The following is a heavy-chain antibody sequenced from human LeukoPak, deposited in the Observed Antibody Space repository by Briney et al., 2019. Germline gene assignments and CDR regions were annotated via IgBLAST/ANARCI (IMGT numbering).Heavy chain of an antibody. J-gene: IGHJ4*02. V-gene: IGHV1-46*01. Sequence: ASVKVSCKASGYTFTSYYMHWVRQAPGQGLEWMGIINPRGGSTSYAQKFQGRVTMIRDMSTSTVYVELSSLRSEDTAVYYCARVLSVVAATGPLDYWGQGTLVTVSS. CDR2: INPRGGST. CDR3: ARVLSVVAATGPLDY. CDR1: GYTFTSYY. D-gene: IGHD2-15*01.